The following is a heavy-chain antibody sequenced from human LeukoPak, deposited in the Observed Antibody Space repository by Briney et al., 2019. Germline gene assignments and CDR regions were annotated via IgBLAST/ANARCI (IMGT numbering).Heavy chain of an antibody. D-gene: IGHD6-19*01. CDR3: ARSAGYYSSGWYRDY. CDR2: IYPGDSDT. J-gene: IGHJ4*02. CDR1: GYSFPNYW. V-gene: IGHV5-51*01. Sequence: GESLKISCKGSGYSFPNYWIGWVRQVPGKGLEWMGVIYPGDSDTRYSPSFQGQVTISADKSIRTAYLQWSSLKASDTAMYYCARSAGYYSSGWYRDYWGQGTLVTVSS.